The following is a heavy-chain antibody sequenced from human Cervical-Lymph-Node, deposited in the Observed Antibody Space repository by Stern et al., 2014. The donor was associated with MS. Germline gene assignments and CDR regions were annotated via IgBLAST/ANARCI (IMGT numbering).Heavy chain of an antibody. J-gene: IGHJ4*02. CDR1: GYTFTTYY. CDR2: FNPSGGKT. CDR3: ARVLSLATSDS. D-gene: IGHD1-1*01. Sequence: MQLVQSGAEIRKPGASVKISCAASGYTFTTYYMHWVRQAPGQGLEWVALFNPSGGKTSYAQRFQGRVTVTGDTSTSTVYMELTGLRSEDTAVYYCARVLSLATSDSWGQGTLVIVSS. V-gene: IGHV1-46*01.